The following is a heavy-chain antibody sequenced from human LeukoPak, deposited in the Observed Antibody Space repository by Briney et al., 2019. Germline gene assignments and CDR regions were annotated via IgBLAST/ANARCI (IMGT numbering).Heavy chain of an antibody. Sequence: PSGTLSPTCTVSGGSISSSSYYWGWIRQPPGKGLEWIGTIYYSGSTYYNPSLKSRVTISVDTSKNQFSLKLSSVTAADTAVYYCARQGSGNYLSPVNYWGQGTLVTVSS. V-gene: IGHV4-39*01. D-gene: IGHD1-26*01. CDR3: ARQGSGNYLSPVNY. CDR1: GGSISSSSYY. J-gene: IGHJ4*02. CDR2: IYYSGST.